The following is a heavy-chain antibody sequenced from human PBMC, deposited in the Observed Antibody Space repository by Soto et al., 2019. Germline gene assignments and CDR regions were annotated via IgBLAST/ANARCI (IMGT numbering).Heavy chain of an antibody. D-gene: IGHD3-3*01. CDR2: IIPIFGTA. CDR3: ARSPLYYDFWSGPGAHYYYGMDV. CDR1: GGTFSSYA. Sequence: AASVKVSCKASGGTFSSYAISWVRQAPGQGLEWMGGIIPIFGTANYAQKFQGRVTITADKSTSTAYMELSSLRSEDTAVYYCARSPLYYDFWSGPGAHYYYGMDVWGQGTAVTVSS. J-gene: IGHJ6*02. V-gene: IGHV1-69*06.